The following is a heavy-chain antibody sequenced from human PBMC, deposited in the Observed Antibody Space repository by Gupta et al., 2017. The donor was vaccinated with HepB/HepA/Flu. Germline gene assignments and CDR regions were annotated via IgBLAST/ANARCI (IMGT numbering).Heavy chain of an antibody. Sequence: QVQLVQSGAEVKKPGSSVKVSCKASGGTFSSYAISWVRQAPGQGLEWMGGIIPIFGTANYAQKFQGRVTITADESMSTAYMELSSLRSEDTAVYYCASHTYCGGDCYSWWPNYYYYYMDVWGKGTTVTVSS. CDR2: IIPIFGTA. D-gene: IGHD2-21*01. J-gene: IGHJ6*03. CDR1: GGTFSSYA. V-gene: IGHV1-69*01. CDR3: ASHTYCGGDCYSWWPNYYYYYMDV.